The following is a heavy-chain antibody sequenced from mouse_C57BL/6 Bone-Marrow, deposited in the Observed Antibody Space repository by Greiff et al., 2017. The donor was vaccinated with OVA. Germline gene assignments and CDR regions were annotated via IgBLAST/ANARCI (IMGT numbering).Heavy chain of an antibody. Sequence: EVKLQESGGGLVQPGGSMKLSCVASGFTFSNYWMNWVRQSPEKGLEWVAQIRLKSDDYATHYAVSVKGRFTISRDDSKSSVYLQMNNLRAEDTGIYYGTARPYDDDEYCDVWGTGTTVTVSS. CDR1: GFTFSNYW. J-gene: IGHJ1*03. D-gene: IGHD2-4*01. CDR2: IRLKSDDYAT. V-gene: IGHV6-3*01. CDR3: TARPYDDDEYCDV.